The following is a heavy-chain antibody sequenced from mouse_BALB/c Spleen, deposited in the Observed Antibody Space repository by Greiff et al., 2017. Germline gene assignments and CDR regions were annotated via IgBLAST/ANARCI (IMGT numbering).Heavy chain of an antibody. CDR1: GFTFSSYG. CDR2: INSNGGST. CDR3: ARDHYGSSYYFDY. V-gene: IGHV5-6-3*01. Sequence: EVKLMESGGGLVQPGGSLKLSCAASGFTFSSYGMSWVRQTPDKRLELVATINSNGGSTYYPDSVKGRFTISRDNAKNTLYLQMSSLKSEDTAMYYCARDHYGSSYYFDYWGQGTTLTVSS. D-gene: IGHD1-1*01. J-gene: IGHJ2*01.